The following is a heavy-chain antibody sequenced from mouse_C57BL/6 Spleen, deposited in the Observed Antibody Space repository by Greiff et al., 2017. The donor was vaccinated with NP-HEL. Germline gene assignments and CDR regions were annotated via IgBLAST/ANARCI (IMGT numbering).Heavy chain of an antibody. CDR2: IDPSDSET. D-gene: IGHD2-5*01. CDR3: ARWSNPYYYAMDY. J-gene: IGHJ4*01. Sequence: QVQLQQPGAELVRPGSSVKLSCKASGYTFTSYWMHWVKQRPIQGLEWIGNIDPSDSETHYTQKFKDKATLTVDKSSSTSYMQLSSLTSEDSAVYYCARWSNPYYYAMDYWGQGTSVTVSS. V-gene: IGHV1-52*01. CDR1: GYTFTSYW.